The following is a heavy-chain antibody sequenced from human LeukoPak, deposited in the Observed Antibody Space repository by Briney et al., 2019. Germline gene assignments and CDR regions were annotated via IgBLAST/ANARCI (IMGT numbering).Heavy chain of an antibody. CDR3: ARETFAGILGDH. CDR1: GFIFNNYV. D-gene: IGHD6-13*01. CDR2: ISSDGSNE. J-gene: IGHJ4*02. Sequence: PGGSLRLSCAASGFIFNNYVVQWVRQAPGKGLEWVALISSDGSNEFYADSVKGRFTISRDNSKNTLHLQMSSLRPEDTAVYFCARETFAGILGDHWGQGTLVFVSS. V-gene: IGHV3-30-3*01.